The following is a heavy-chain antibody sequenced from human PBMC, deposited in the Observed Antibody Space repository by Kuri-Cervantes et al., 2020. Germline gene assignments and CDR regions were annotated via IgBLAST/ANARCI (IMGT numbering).Heavy chain of an antibody. V-gene: IGHV2-70D*14. D-gene: IGHD6-19*01. Sequence: SGPTLVKPTQTLTLTCTFSGFSLSTSGMRVSWIRQPPGKALVWLARIDWDDDKFYSTSLKTRLTISKDTSKNQVVLTMTDMDPVDTATYYCARGWYYFDYWGQGTLVTVSS. J-gene: IGHJ4*02. CDR2: IDWDDDK. CDR1: GFSLSTSGMR. CDR3: ARGWYYFDY.